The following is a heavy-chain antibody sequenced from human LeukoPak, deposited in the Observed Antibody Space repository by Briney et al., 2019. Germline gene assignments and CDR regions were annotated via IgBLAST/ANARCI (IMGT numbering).Heavy chain of an antibody. J-gene: IGHJ4*02. CDR3: ARNENSGWGYFDY. CDR2: IGGSNGIT. Sequence: GRSLRLSCAASRFTFNSYAMSWVRQAPGKGLEWVSVIGGSNGITFYVGSVKGRFTISRDNSKDTLYLQMNSLRAEDTAVYYCARNENSGWGYFDYWGQGTLVTVSS. D-gene: IGHD5-12*01. V-gene: IGHV3-23*01. CDR1: RFTFNSYA.